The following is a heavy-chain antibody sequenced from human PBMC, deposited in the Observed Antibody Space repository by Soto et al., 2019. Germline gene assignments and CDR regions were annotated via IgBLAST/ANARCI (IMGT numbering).Heavy chain of an antibody. CDR3: ASRAAADLYCDY. V-gene: IGHV4-59*01. CDR2: IYYSGST. Sequence: SETLSLTCTVSGGSISSYYWSWIRQPPGKGLEWIGYIYYSGSTNYNPSLKSRVTISVDTSKNQFSLKLSSVTAADTAVYYCASRAAADLYCDYWGQGTMGIVSS. D-gene: IGHD6-13*01. CDR1: GGSISSYY. J-gene: IGHJ4*02.